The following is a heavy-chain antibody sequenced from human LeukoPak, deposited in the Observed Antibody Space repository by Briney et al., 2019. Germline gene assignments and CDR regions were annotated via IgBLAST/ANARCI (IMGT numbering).Heavy chain of an antibody. D-gene: IGHD3-9*01. V-gene: IGHV4-39*07. CDR2: IYYSRST. Sequence: SETLSLTCTVSGGSISSYYWSWIRQPPGKGLEWIGSIYYSRSTYYNPSLKSRVTISVDTSKNQFSLKLSSVTAADTAVYYCARCHYDILTGYLPPDYWGQGTLVTVSS. CDR3: ARCHYDILTGYLPPDY. J-gene: IGHJ4*02. CDR1: GGSISSYY.